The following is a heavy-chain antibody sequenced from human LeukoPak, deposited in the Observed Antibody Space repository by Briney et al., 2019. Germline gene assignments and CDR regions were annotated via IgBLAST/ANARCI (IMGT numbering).Heavy chain of an antibody. Sequence: SETLSLTCTVSGYSISSGYYWGWIRQPPGKGLEWIASLYHSGRTYYSPSLKSRVTISVDTSKNQFSLKLSSVTAADTAVYYCARVPVVTQGVWFDPWGQGTLVTVSS. CDR1: GYSISSGYY. CDR2: LYHSGRT. V-gene: IGHV4-38-2*02. CDR3: ARVPVVTQGVWFDP. J-gene: IGHJ5*02. D-gene: IGHD4-23*01.